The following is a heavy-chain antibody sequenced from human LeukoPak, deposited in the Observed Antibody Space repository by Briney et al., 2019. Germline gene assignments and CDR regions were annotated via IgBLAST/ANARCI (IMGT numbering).Heavy chain of an antibody. D-gene: IGHD3-22*01. Sequence: NASETLSLTCAVYGGSFSGYYWSWIRQPPGKGLEWIGEINHSGSTNYNPSLKSRVTISVDTPKNQFSLKLSSVTAADTAVYYCARGRTHYYDSSGYYYYYYYMDVWGKGTTVTVSS. J-gene: IGHJ6*03. V-gene: IGHV4-34*01. CDR3: ARGRTHYYDSSGYYYYYYYMDV. CDR1: GGSFSGYY. CDR2: INHSGST.